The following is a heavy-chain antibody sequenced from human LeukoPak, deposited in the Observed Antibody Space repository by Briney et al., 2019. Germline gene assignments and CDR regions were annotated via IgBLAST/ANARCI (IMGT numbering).Heavy chain of an antibody. Sequence: PSETLSLTCTVSGYSISSGYYWGWIRQPPGQGLEWIGSIYHSGSTYYNPSLKSRVTISIDTSKNQFSLKLSSVTAADTAVYYCARGSSSWLPYYMDVWGKGTTVTVSS. D-gene: IGHD6-13*01. CDR2: IYHSGST. CDR1: GYSISSGYY. J-gene: IGHJ6*03. CDR3: ARGSSSWLPYYMDV. V-gene: IGHV4-38-2*02.